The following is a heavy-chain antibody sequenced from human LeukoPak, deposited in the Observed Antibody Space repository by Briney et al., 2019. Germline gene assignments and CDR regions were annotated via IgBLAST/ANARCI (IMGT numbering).Heavy chain of an antibody. CDR1: GGSISSGGYS. V-gene: IGHV4-30-2*01. CDR2: IYHSGST. J-gene: IGHJ4*02. Sequence: TTSQTLSLTCAVSGGSISSGGYSWSWIRQPPGKGLEGIVYIYHSGSTYYNPSLKSRVTISVDRSKNQFSLKLSSVPAADTAVYYCARFGGTTVTTGYYFDYWGQGTLVTVSS. D-gene: IGHD4-17*01. CDR3: ARFGGTTVTTGYYFDY.